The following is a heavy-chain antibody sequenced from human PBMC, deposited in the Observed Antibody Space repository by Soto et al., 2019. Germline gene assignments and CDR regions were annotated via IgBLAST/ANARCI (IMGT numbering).Heavy chain of an antibody. Sequence: GGSLRLSCAASGFTVSNNYMNWVRQAPGKGLEWVSVIFSGGSTYYADSVRGRFTISRDNSKNTLYLQMNSLRAEDTAVYYCARYPYTATNWFDPWGQGTLVTVSS. CDR2: IFSGGST. J-gene: IGHJ5*02. V-gene: IGHV3-53*01. D-gene: IGHD2-2*02. CDR1: GFTVSNNY. CDR3: ARYPYTATNWFDP.